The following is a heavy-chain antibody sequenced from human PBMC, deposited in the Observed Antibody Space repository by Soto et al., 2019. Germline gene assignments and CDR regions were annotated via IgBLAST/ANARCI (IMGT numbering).Heavy chain of an antibody. D-gene: IGHD1-26*01. CDR3: ANAQVRIVGANSFDY. Sequence: GSLRLSCVGSGFTFSNYGMHWVRQPRGKGLEWVSLISDYGDKRYYADSVRGRLIISRDNSKDTLYLQMNSLGPDHTAVYFCANAQVRIVGANSFDYWGQGTPVTVSS. CDR1: GFTFSNYG. V-gene: IGHV3-30*18. CDR2: ISDYGDKR. J-gene: IGHJ4*02.